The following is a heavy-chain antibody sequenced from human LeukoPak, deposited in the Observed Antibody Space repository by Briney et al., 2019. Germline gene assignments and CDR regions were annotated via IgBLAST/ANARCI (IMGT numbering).Heavy chain of an antibody. Sequence: EGSLRLSCAASGGTFNSDDMNWVRQAPGKGLEWVSSITSGGDYIYYADSVKGRSTTSRDNAKNSLSLQLNSLRVKDTAVYYCARGHYDVLAASYKWTPDYWGQGTLVTVSS. CDR1: GGTFNSDD. J-gene: IGHJ4*02. CDR2: ITSGGDYI. CDR3: ARGHYDVLAASYKWTPDY. V-gene: IGHV3-21*01. D-gene: IGHD3-9*01.